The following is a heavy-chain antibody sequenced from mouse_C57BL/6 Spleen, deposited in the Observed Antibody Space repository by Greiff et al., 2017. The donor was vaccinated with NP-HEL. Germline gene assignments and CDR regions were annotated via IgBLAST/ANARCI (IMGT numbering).Heavy chain of an antibody. CDR2: ISSGGSYT. CDR3: ARHSTHYYGRGAMDY. Sequence: EVKLVESGGDLVKPGGSLKLSCAASGFTFSSYGMSWVRQTPDKRLEWVATISSGGSYTYYPDSVKGRFTLSRDNAKNTLYLQMSSLKSEDTAMYYCARHSTHYYGRGAMDYWGQGTSVTVSS. CDR1: GFTFSSYG. J-gene: IGHJ4*01. D-gene: IGHD1-1*01. V-gene: IGHV5-6*02.